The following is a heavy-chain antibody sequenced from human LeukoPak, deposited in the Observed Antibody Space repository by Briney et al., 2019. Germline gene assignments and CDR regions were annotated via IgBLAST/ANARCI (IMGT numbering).Heavy chain of an antibody. D-gene: IGHD6-13*01. V-gene: IGHV3-48*01. CDR2: ISSSGYTI. J-gene: IGHJ6*03. CDR1: GFTCSDYS. Sequence: GGSLRLSCEVSGFTCSDYSMNWVRQAPGKGLEWVSYISSSGYTINYADSVKGRFTISRDNSKNTLYLQMNSLRAEDTAVYYCAKDSSSSWYLYYYYYYMDVWGKGTTVTVSS. CDR3: AKDSSSSWYLYYYYYYMDV.